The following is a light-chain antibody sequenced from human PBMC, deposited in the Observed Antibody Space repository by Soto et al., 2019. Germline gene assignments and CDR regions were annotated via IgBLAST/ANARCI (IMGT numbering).Light chain of an antibody. V-gene: IGKV1-39*01. J-gene: IGKJ1*01. CDR1: QSISNY. CDR2: AAS. Sequence: DIQMTQSPSSLSASVGDRVTITCRASQSISNYLNWYQQKPGKAPKLLIYAASSLHSGVPSRFSGSGSGTEFTLTISSLQPDDFATYYCQQYNSYSPWTFGQGTKVDIK. CDR3: QQYNSYSPWT.